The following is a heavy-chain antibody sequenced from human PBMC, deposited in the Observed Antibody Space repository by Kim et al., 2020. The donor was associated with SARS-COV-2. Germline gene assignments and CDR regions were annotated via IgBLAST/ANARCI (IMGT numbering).Heavy chain of an antibody. Sequence: GGSLRLSCAASGFTFSDYYMSWIRQAPGKGLEWVSYISSSSSYTNYADSVKGRFTISRDNAKNSLYLQMNSLRAEDTAVYYCARGVWGLTNVFPFDYWGQGTLVTVSS. V-gene: IGHV3-11*06. D-gene: IGHD2-21*01. J-gene: IGHJ4*02. CDR1: GFTFSDYY. CDR2: ISSSSSYT. CDR3: ARGVWGLTNVFPFDY.